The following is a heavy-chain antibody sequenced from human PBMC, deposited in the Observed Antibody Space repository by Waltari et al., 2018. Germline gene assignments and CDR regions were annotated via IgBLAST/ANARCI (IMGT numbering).Heavy chain of an antibody. V-gene: IGHV3-23*01. CDR3: AKDMREVVVVVAASYYFDY. D-gene: IGHD2-15*01. CDR1: GFTFSSYA. Sequence: EVQLLESGGGLVQPGGSLRLSCAASGFTFSSYAMSWVRQAPGKGLEWVSAISGSGCSTYYADSVKGRFTISRDNSKNPLYLQMNSLRAEDTAVYYCAKDMREVVVVVAASYYFDYWGQGTLVTVSS. CDR2: ISGSGCST. J-gene: IGHJ4*02.